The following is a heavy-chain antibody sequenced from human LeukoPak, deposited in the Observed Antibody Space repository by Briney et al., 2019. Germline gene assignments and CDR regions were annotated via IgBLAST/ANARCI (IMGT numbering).Heavy chain of an antibody. Sequence: ASVKVSCKASGYTFTGYYMHWVRQAPGQGLEWMGWINPNSGGTNYAQKFQGRVTMTRDTSISTAYMELSRLRSDDTAVYYCARDPFRDSGSYYKVSYYFDYRGQGTLVTVSS. CDR2: INPNSGGT. J-gene: IGHJ4*02. V-gene: IGHV1-2*02. D-gene: IGHD3-10*01. CDR3: ARDPFRDSGSYYKVSYYFDY. CDR1: GYTFTGYY.